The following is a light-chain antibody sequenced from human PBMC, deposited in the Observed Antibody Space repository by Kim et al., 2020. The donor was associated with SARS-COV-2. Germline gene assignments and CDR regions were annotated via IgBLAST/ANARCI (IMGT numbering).Light chain of an antibody. Sequence: GRPVTTSCAPSSGSIAANHVQWYQQRPGSAPTTLIYENYHRPSGVPDRFSGSIDRSSNSASLTISGLRTEDEADYYCQSYTAVIHIFGGGTQLTVL. V-gene: IGLV6-57*03. CDR1: SGSIAANH. CDR3: QSYTAVIHI. CDR2: ENY. J-gene: IGLJ2*01.